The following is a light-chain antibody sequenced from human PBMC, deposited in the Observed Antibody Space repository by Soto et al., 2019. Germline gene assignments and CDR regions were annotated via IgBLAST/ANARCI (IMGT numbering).Light chain of an antibody. CDR2: GAS. CDR3: PQYQTSPPSYT. V-gene: IGKV3-20*01. CDR1: QSLTSDY. Sequence: EIVLTQSPGTLSLSPGERATLSCRASQSLTSDYLAWYKQKPGQAPRLLIYGASSRAAGIPDGFSGSGSGTESTLTISRLEPEDFAVYYCPQYQTSPPSYTFGQGTKLEI. J-gene: IGKJ2*01.